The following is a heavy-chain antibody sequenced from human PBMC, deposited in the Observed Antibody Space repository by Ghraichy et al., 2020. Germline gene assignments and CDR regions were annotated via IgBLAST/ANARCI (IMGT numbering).Heavy chain of an antibody. D-gene: IGHD1-26*01. Sequence: ASVKVSCKVPGYTLSELSIHWVRQAPGKGLEWMGGFDPEHAITVYAQSFQGRLTMTEDTSTGTAYMELTSLRSEDTAVYYCASILSGQSTVRVLGVWGQGTTVTVSS. CDR3: ASILSGQSTVRVLGV. V-gene: IGHV1-24*01. CDR2: FDPEHAIT. J-gene: IGHJ6*02. CDR1: GYTLSELS.